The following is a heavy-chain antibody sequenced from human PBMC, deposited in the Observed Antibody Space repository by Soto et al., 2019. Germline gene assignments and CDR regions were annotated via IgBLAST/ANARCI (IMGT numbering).Heavy chain of an antibody. CDR3: ARASGIEVGTTSY. D-gene: IGHD3-22*01. CDR1: GYIFNNYG. Sequence: QIQLVQSGAEVKKPGASAKVSCKASGYIFNNYGISWMRQVPGQGLEWMGWVSVYNGKSNYTQKFQGRVTMTTDTSTNTAYMELRSLRSDDTAVYYCARASGIEVGTTSYWGQGTLVTVSS. CDR2: VSVYNGKS. V-gene: IGHV1-18*01. J-gene: IGHJ4*02.